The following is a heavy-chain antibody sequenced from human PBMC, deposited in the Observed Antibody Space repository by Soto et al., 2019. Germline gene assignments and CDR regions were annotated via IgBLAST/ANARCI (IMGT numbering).Heavy chain of an antibody. CDR3: ARVGYYYGSGSIRY. V-gene: IGHV4-34*01. Sequence: QVQLQQWGAGLLKPSETLSLTCAVYGGSFSGYYWSWIRQPPGKGLEWIGEINHSGSTNYNPSLKSRVTISVDTSKNQFSLKRSSVTAADTAGYYCARVGYYYGSGSIRYWGQGTLVTVSS. J-gene: IGHJ4*02. D-gene: IGHD3-10*01. CDR2: INHSGST. CDR1: GGSFSGYY.